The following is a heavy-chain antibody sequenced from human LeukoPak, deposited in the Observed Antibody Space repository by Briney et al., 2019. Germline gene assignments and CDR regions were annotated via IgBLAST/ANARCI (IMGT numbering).Heavy chain of an antibody. J-gene: IGHJ4*02. CDR3: ASAQEIAVAGSYFDY. D-gene: IGHD6-19*01. Sequence: GASVNVSCTSSGHTFTSYGINWVRQAPGQGLEWMGWISVYNGNTYYAQKFQGRITMTTDTSTSTAYMDLRSLRSDDTAVYYCASAQEIAVAGSYFDYWGQGTLVTVSS. CDR2: ISVYNGNT. CDR1: GHTFTSYG. V-gene: IGHV1-18*01.